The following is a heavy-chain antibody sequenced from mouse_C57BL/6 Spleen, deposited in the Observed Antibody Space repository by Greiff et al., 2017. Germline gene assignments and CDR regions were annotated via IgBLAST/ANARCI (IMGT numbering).Heavy chain of an antibody. V-gene: IGHV1-15*01. CDR3: TRSGRSYAMDY. CDR1: GYTFTDYE. J-gene: IGHJ4*01. CDR2: IDPETGGT. D-gene: IGHD1-1*01. Sequence: QVQLKQSGAELVRPGASVTLSCKASGYTFTDYEMHWVKQTPVHGLEWIGAIDPETGGTAYNQKFKGKAILTADKSSSTAYMELRSLTSEDSAVYYCTRSGRSYAMDYWGQGTSVTVSS.